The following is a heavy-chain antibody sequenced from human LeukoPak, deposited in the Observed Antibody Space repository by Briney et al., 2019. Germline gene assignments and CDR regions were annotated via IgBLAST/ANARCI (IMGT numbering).Heavy chain of an antibody. D-gene: IGHD5-18*01. J-gene: IGHJ4*02. V-gene: IGHV4-59*01. CDR2: IYYGGST. CDR1: GGSISSYY. Sequence: SETLSLTCTVSGGSISSYYWSWIRQPPGKGLEWIGYIYYGGSTNYNPSLKSRVTISVDTSKNQFSLKLSSVTAADTAVYYCARGYTAMANFDYWGQGTLVTVSS. CDR3: ARGYTAMANFDY.